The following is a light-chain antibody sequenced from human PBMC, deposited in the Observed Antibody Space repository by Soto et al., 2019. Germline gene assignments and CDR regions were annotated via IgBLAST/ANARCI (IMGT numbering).Light chain of an antibody. CDR2: SDT. V-gene: IGLV3-21*04. Sequence: SYELTQPPSVSVAPGKTASISCGGNNIGSKGVHWYQQKPGQAPVLVIYSDTDLPPVIPERFSGSNSANLATLTISRVEAGDVAVYYFQVWDSGSAHVVFGGGTKLTVL. J-gene: IGLJ2*01. CDR3: QVWDSGSAHVV. CDR1: NIGSKG.